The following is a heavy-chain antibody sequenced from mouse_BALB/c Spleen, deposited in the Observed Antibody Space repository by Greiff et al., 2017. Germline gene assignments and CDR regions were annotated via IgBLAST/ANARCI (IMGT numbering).Heavy chain of an antibody. CDR1: GFTFSSYT. D-gene: IGHD3-3*01. CDR3: ARHEGDRGGAMDY. CDR2: ISNGGGST. V-gene: IGHV5-12-2*01. J-gene: IGHJ4*01. Sequence: EVQGVESGGGLVQPGGSLKLSCAASGFTFSSYTMSWVRQTPEKRLEWVAYISNGGGSTYYPDTVKGRFTISRDNAKNTLYLQMSSLKSEDTAMYYCARHEGDRGGAMDYWGQGTSVTVSS.